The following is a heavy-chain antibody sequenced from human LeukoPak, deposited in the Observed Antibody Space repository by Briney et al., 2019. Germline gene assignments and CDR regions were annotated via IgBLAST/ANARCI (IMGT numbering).Heavy chain of an antibody. CDR1: GFIFNNYA. D-gene: IGHD6-19*01. CDR3: AKANRRHYTSGPNPDSLH. V-gene: IGHV3-9*01. J-gene: IGHJ4*02. CDR2: ISWNSGTI. Sequence: GGSLRLSCAGSGFIFNNYAMHWVRQPPGKGLEWVSGISWNSGTIDYADSVRGRFTISRDNAKNSLYLQMDSQRVEDTAFYYCAKANRRHYTSGPNPDSLHWGQGALVTVSS.